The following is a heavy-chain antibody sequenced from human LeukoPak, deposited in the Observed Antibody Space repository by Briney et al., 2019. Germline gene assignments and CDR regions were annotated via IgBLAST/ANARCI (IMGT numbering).Heavy chain of an antibody. Sequence: SETLSLTCTVSGGSISSSSYYWGWIRQPPGEGLEWIGNIYYSGATYYNPSLTSRVTISLDTSKNQFSLKLTSVTAADTAVYFCARGSSCGWYACSDYWGQGTLVTVSS. CDR3: ARGSSCGWYACSDY. V-gene: IGHV4-39*07. CDR2: IYYSGAT. J-gene: IGHJ4*02. D-gene: IGHD6-19*01. CDR1: GGSISSSSYY.